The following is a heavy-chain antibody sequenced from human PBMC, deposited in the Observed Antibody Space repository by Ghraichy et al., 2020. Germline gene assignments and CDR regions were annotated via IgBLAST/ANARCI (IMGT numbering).Heavy chain of an antibody. D-gene: IGHD3-3*01. J-gene: IGHJ6*02. Sequence: SETLSLTCTDAGGSISSYYWSWIRQPAGKGLEWIGRIYTSGSTNYNPSLKSRVTMSVDTSKNQFSLKLSSVTAADTAVYYCARDIRITIFGVVRGYGMDVWGQGTTVTVSS. CDR2: IYTSGST. CDR3: ARDIRITIFGVVRGYGMDV. CDR1: GGSISSYY. V-gene: IGHV4-4*07.